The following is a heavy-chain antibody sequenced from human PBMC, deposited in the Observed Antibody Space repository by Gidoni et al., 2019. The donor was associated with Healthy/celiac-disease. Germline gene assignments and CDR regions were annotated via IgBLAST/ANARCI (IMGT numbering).Heavy chain of an antibody. CDR2: INPNSGGT. D-gene: IGHD2-15*01. CDR3: ARGDIVVVVAATLEYFQH. J-gene: IGHJ1*01. CDR1: GYTFTGYY. V-gene: IGHV1-2*06. Sequence: QVQLVQSGAEVKKPGASVKVYCKASGYTFTGYYMHWVRQAPGQGLEWMGRINPNSGGTNYAQKFQGRVTMTRDTSISTAYMELSRLRSDDTAVYYCARGDIVVVVAATLEYFQHWGQGTLVTVSS.